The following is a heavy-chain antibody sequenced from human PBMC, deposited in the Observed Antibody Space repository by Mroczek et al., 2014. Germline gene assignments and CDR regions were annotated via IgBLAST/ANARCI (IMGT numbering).Heavy chain of an antibody. CDR1: GYSFTSYW. CDR2: IYPGDSDT. V-gene: IGHV5-51*03. J-gene: IGHJ6*02. D-gene: IGHD1-7*01. CDR3: ARSTTTGTPPSYYYGMDV. Sequence: VQLQQSGAEVKKPGESLKISCKGSGYSFTSYWIGWVRQMPGKGLEWMGIIYPGDSDTRYSPSFQGQVTISADKSISTAYLQWSSLKASDTAMYYCARSTTTGTPPSYYYGMDVWGQGTTVTVSS.